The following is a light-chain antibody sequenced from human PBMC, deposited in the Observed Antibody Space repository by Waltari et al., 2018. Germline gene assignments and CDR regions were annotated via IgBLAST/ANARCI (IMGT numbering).Light chain of an antibody. CDR2: KNI. Sequence: SYELTQPPSVSVSPGQTARITCSGDALAKQYAYWYQQKSGQAPVLVIHKNIERPSGIPERFSGSRSGTTVTLTISGAQAEEEADYYCQSGDSSGTYPPRVFGGGTKLTVL. CDR1: ALAKQY. V-gene: IGLV3-25*02. CDR3: QSGDSSGTYPPRV. J-gene: IGLJ3*02.